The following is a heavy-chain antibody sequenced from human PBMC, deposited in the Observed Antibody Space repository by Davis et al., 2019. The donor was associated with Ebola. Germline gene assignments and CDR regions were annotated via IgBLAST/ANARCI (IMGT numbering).Heavy chain of an antibody. CDR1: GYTFTGYY. J-gene: IGHJ4*02. CDR2: ISAYLGNT. Sequence: ASVKVSCKASGYTFTGYYMHWVRQAPGQGLEWMGWISAYLGNTNYAQKLQGRVTMTTDTSTSTAYMELRSLRSDDTAVYYCARGGGSYSADYWGQGTLVTVSS. V-gene: IGHV1-18*04. D-gene: IGHD1-26*01. CDR3: ARGGGSYSADY.